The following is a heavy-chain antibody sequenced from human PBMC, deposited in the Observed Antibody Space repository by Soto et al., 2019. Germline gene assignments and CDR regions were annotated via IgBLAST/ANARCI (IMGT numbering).Heavy chain of an antibody. D-gene: IGHD3-10*01. J-gene: IGHJ6*04. CDR2: ISGSGGST. Sequence: GGSLRLSCAASGFTFSSYAMSWVRQAPGKGLEWVSAISGSGGSTYYADSVKGRFTISRDNSKNTLYLQMNSLRAEDTAVYYCAKADRSGSYPYYYGMDVWGKGTTVTVSS. CDR1: GFTFSSYA. CDR3: AKADRSGSYPYYYGMDV. V-gene: IGHV3-23*01.